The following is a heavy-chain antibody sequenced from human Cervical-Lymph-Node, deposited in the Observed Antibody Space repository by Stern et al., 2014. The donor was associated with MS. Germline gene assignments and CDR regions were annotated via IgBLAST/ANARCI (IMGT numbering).Heavy chain of an antibody. CDR3: ARIYYDSSGFRYYFDY. D-gene: IGHD3-22*01. CDR1: GFSLSTYGMC. Sequence: QVTLKESGPALVKPTQTLTLTCTFSGFSLSTYGMCVSWIRQPPGKALEWLARLDWDDDKSYTTSLKTRLTISKDTSKNQVVLTMTNMDPVDTATYYCARIYYDSSGFRYYFDYWGQGTLVTVSS. V-gene: IGHV2-70*04. J-gene: IGHJ4*02. CDR2: LDWDDDK.